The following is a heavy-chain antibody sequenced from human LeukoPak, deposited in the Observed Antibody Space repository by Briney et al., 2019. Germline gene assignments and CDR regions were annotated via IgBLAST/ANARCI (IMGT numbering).Heavy chain of an antibody. CDR2: ISAGGETT. J-gene: IGHJ3*02. V-gene: IGHV3-23*01. CDR3: AKSLLTTATGTGRAFDI. CDR1: RFRFSTFP. Sequence: GGSLRLSCAASRFRFSTFPMGWVRQAPGKGLEWVSGISAGGETTFYADSVRGRLTISRDNSKNTLYLQMNSLRADDTAVYYCAKSLLTTATGTGRAFDIWGQGTMVTASS. D-gene: IGHD1-1*01.